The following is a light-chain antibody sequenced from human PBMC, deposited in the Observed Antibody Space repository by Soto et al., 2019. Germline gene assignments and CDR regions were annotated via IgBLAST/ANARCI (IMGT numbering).Light chain of an antibody. CDR3: QQYSYWPPIT. Sequence: EIVLTQSPGTLSLSPGERATLSCRASQSLSSGLAWYQQKPGQAPRLLIYGASTRATGIPARFSGSGSGTEFTLTISSLEPEDFAVYYCQQYSYWPPITFGQGTRLEI. CDR2: GAS. CDR1: QSLSSG. V-gene: IGKV3-15*01. J-gene: IGKJ5*01.